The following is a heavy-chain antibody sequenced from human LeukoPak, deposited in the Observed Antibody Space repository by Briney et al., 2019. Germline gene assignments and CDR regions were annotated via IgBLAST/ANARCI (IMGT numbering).Heavy chain of an antibody. V-gene: IGHV4-59*01. D-gene: IGHD4-11*01. CDR3: ARERLGAFDI. J-gene: IGHJ3*02. Sequence: SETLSLTCTVSGGSISSYYWSWIRQPPGKGLEWIGYIYYSGSTNYNPSLKSRVTISVDTSKNQFSLKLSSVTAADTAVYYCARERLGAFDIWGRGTMVTVSS. CDR2: IYYSGST. CDR1: GGSISSYY.